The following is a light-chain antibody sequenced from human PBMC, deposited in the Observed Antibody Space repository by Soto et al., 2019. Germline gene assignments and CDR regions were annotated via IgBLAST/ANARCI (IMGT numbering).Light chain of an antibody. CDR1: SSNVGVNT. Sequence: QSVLTQPPSASGTPGQRVTISCSGSSSNVGVNTISVNWYQHLPGTAPKLLIYSHNQRPSGVPDRFSGSKSGTSASLAISGLQSEDEADYYCASWDGSLNGWVFGGGTKLTVL. J-gene: IGLJ3*02. V-gene: IGLV1-44*01. CDR3: ASWDGSLNGWV. CDR2: SHN.